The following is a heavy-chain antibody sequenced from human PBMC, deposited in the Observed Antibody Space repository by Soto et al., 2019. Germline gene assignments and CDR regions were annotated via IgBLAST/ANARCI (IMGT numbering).Heavy chain of an antibody. CDR3: AKALRHCYNLAYFAH. J-gene: IGHJ4*02. CDR1: GFTFKSYA. CDR2: ITGSGDST. V-gene: IGHV3-23*01. Sequence: EAQLLESGGDLVQPGGSLRLSCAASGFTFKSYAVSWVRQAPGKGLEWVSVITGSGDSTYYADSVKGRFTISRDNYKKTLYLQMNSLRAEDTAVYYGAKALRHCYNLAYFAHWGQGNLVTVSS. D-gene: IGHD2-21*01.